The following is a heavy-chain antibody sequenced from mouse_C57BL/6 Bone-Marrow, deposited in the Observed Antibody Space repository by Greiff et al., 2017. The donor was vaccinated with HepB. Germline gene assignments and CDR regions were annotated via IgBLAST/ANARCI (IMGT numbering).Heavy chain of an antibody. CDR2: IHPNSGST. J-gene: IGHJ3*01. V-gene: IGHV1-64*01. D-gene: IGHD1-1*01. Sequence: QVQLQQPGAELVKPGASVKLSCKASGYTFTSYWMHWVKQRPGQGLEWIGMIHPNSGSTNYNEKFKSKATLTVDKSSSTAYMQLSSLTSEDSAVYYCARGGYGGSSAWFAYWGQGTLVTVSA. CDR3: ARGGYGGSSAWFAY. CDR1: GYTFTSYW.